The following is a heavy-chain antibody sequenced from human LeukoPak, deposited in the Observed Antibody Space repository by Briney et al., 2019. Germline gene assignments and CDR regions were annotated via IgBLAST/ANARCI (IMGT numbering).Heavy chain of an antibody. D-gene: IGHD1-1*01. CDR2: IDPSDSYT. V-gene: IGHV5-10-1*01. CDR1: GYSFASYW. CDR3: ARNGVLGRLGY. J-gene: IGHJ4*02. Sequence: GESLKISCKGSGYSFASYWISWGRQMPGKGLEWMGRIDPSDSYTVYSPSLQGHDTISADKSIKPAYLQWSSLTASDPALYYCARNGVLGRLGYWGQGTLVTVSS.